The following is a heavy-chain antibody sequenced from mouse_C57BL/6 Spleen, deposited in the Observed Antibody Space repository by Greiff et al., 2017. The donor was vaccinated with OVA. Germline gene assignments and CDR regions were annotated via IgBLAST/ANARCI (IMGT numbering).Heavy chain of an antibody. CDR2: IDPENGDT. CDR3: TTGGYDGNYAMDY. Sequence: EVQLQQSGAELVRPGASVKLSCTASGFNIKDDYMHWVKQRPEQGLEWIGWIDPENGDTEYASKFQGKATITADTSSNTAYLQLSSLTSEDTAVYYCTTGGYDGNYAMDYWGQGTSVTVSS. J-gene: IGHJ4*01. D-gene: IGHD2-2*01. CDR1: GFNIKDDY. V-gene: IGHV14-4*01.